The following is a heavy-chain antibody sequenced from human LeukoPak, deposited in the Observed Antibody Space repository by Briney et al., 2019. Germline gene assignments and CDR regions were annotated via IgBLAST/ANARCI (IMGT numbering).Heavy chain of an antibody. V-gene: IGHV5-51*01. CDR2: IYPGDSDT. Sequence: GESLKISCKGSGYTFTTYWIGWVRQMPGKGLEWMGIIYPGDSDTRYSASFQGQVTISADKSISTAYLQWSSPKASDTAMFYCARRGYCSGGSCFSAAFDIWGQGTMVTVSS. CDR1: GYTFTTYW. D-gene: IGHD2-15*01. J-gene: IGHJ3*02. CDR3: ARRGYCSGGSCFSAAFDI.